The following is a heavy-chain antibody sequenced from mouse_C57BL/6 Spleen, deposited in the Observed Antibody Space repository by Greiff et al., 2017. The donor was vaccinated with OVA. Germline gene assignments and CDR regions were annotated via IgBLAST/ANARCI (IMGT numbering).Heavy chain of an antibody. J-gene: IGHJ3*01. CDR3: AKENDSNYVSFAY. CDR2: ISDGGSYT. CDR1: GFTFSSYA. D-gene: IGHD2-5*01. V-gene: IGHV5-4*01. Sequence: EVQLVESGGGLVKPGGSLKLSCAASGFTFSSYAMSWVSQTPEKRLEWVATISDGGSYTYYPDNVKGRFTISEDNANNNLYLQMSHLKSEDTAMYYCAKENDSNYVSFAYWGQGTLVTVSA.